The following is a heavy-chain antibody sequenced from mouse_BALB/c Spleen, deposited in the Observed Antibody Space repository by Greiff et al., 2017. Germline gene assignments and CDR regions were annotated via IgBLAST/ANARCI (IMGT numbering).Heavy chain of an antibody. Sequence: EVKLVESGPGLVKPSQSLSLTCSVTGYSITSGYYWNWIRQFPGNKLEWMGYISYDGSNNYNPSLKNRISITRDTSKNQFFLKLNSVTTEDTATYYCARGIPAMDYWGQGTSVTVSS. J-gene: IGHJ4*01. V-gene: IGHV3-6*02. CDR3: ARGIPAMDY. CDR1: GYSITSGYY. CDR2: ISYDGSN.